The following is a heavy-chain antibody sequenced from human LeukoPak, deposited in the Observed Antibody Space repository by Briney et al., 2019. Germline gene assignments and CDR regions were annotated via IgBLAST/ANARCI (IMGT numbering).Heavy chain of an antibody. CDR3: ARRLTYSGSYYGDAFDI. J-gene: IGHJ3*02. V-gene: IGHV1-3*01. D-gene: IGHD1-26*01. Sequence: ASVKVSCKASGYTFTSYAMHWVRQAPGQRLEWMGWINAGNGNTKYSQKFQGRVTITRDTSASTAYMELSSLRSEDTAVYYCARRLTYSGSYYGDAFDIWGQGTMVTVSS. CDR2: INAGNGNT. CDR1: GYTFTSYA.